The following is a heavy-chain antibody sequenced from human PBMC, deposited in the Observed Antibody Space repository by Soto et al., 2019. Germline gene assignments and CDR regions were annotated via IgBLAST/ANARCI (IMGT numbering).Heavy chain of an antibody. CDR1: GFTFSSYA. V-gene: IGHV3-23*01. Sequence: EVQLLESGGGLVQPGGSLRLSCAASGFTFSSYAMSWVRQAPGKGLEWVSAISGSGGSTYYADSVEVRFTISRDNSKSSLYMQMSSLRAEDTAVYYCAKARIAAAGKKALYFQHWRQGTMVTVSS. D-gene: IGHD6-13*01. CDR2: ISGSGGST. J-gene: IGHJ1*01. CDR3: AKARIAAAGKKALYFQH.